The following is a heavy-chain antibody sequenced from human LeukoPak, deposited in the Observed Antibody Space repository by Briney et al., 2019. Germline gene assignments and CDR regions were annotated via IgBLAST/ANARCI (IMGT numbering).Heavy chain of an antibody. D-gene: IGHD2-21*02. J-gene: IGHJ4*02. CDR2: ISSGSSNI. CDR3: ARLCGGDCYSGLDY. V-gene: IGHV3-48*03. CDR1: GFTFVINE. Sequence: GGSRGPSLPALGFTFVINEMNWARQPPGGGRGYLSSISSGSSNISYADSVKGRFTISRDNAKNSLYLQMNSLRAEDTAVYYCARLCGGDCYSGLDYWGQGTLVTVSS.